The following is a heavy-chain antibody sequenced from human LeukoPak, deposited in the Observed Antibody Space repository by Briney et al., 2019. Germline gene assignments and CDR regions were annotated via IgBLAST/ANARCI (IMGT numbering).Heavy chain of an antibody. CDR3: ASTLEWLSFGWFDP. CDR1: GFTFGSYW. D-gene: IGHD3-3*01. CDR2: VKQDGSEK. Sequence: QSGGSLRLSCAASGFTFGSYWMSWVRQAPGKGLEWVANVKQDGSEKYYVDSVKGRFTISRDNAKNSLYLQMNSLRAEDTAVYYCASTLEWLSFGWFDPWGQGTLVTVSS. J-gene: IGHJ5*02. V-gene: IGHV3-7*01.